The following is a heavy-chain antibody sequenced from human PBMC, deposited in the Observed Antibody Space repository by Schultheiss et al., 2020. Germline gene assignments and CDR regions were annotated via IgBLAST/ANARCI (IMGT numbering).Heavy chain of an antibody. D-gene: IGHD4-17*01. Sequence: AYVKVSCKASGYTFTGYYMHWVRQAPGQGLEWMGWMNPNSGNTGYAQKFQGRVTITSDRSVSTAYMELSSLRSEDTAVYYCATLPTTVTTRGRILSADYWGQGTLVTGSS. J-gene: IGHJ4*02. CDR2: MNPNSGNT. CDR1: GYTFTGYY. V-gene: IGHV1-8*03. CDR3: ATLPTTVTTRGRILSADY.